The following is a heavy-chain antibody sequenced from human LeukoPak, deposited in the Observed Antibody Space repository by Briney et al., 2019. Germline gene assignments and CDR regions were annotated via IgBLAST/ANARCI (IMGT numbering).Heavy chain of an antibody. V-gene: IGHV1-3*01. CDR3: ARSRGSCYSCGDY. Sequence: ASVKVSCKASGYTFTSYAMHWVRQAPGQRLEWMGWINAGNGYTKYSQNFQGRVTITRDTSASTAYMELSSLRSVDTAVYYCARSRGSCYSCGDYWGQGTLVTVSS. J-gene: IGHJ4*02. CDR1: GYTFTSYA. CDR2: INAGNGYT. D-gene: IGHD2-15*01.